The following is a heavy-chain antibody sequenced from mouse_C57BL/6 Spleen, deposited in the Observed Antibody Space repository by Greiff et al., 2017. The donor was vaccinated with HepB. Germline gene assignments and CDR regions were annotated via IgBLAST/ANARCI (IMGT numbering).Heavy chain of an antibody. V-gene: IGHV5-17*01. Sequence: DVMLVESGGGLVKPGGSLKLSCAASGFTFSDYGMHWVRQATEKGLEWVAYISSGSSTIYYADTVKGRFTISRDNAKNTLFLQMTSLRSEDTAMYYCARDDAMDYWGQGTSVTVSS. CDR2: ISSGSSTI. CDR1: GFTFSDYG. J-gene: IGHJ4*01. CDR3: ARDDAMDY.